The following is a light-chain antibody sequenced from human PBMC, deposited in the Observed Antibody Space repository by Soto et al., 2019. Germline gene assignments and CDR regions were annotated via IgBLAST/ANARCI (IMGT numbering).Light chain of an antibody. CDR1: QSISSW. Sequence: DIHMTQSPSTLSASVGDRVTITCRASQSISSWLAWYQQKPGKAPKLLIYKASSLESGVPSRFSGSGSRKYLTVAFSSLQPDDFATYYCPHYNSYQITVGGGTKVDIK. CDR3: PHYNSYQIT. J-gene: IGKJ4*01. CDR2: KAS. V-gene: IGKV1-5*03.